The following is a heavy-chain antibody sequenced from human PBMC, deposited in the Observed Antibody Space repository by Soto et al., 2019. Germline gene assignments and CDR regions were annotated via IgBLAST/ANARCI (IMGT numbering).Heavy chain of an antibody. CDR1: GFTFSSYA. CDR3: ASTGWGYDSSDYRMDV. V-gene: IGHV3-30-3*01. D-gene: IGHD3-22*01. J-gene: IGHJ6*02. Sequence: QVQLVESGGGVVQPGRSLRLSCAASGFTFSSYAMHWVRQAPGKGLEWVAVISYDGSNKYYADSVKGRFTISRDNSKNTLYLQMNSLRAEDTAVYYCASTGWGYDSSDYRMDVWGQGTTVTVSS. CDR2: ISYDGSNK.